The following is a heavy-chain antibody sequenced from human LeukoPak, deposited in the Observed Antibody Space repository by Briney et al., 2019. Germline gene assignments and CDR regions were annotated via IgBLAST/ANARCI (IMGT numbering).Heavy chain of an antibody. J-gene: IGHJ5*02. CDR3: ARKGIAAAGTYNWFDP. Sequence: SETLSLTCAVYGGSFSGYYWSWIRKPPGKGLDWIGEINHSGSTNYNPSLKSRVTISVDTSKNQFSLKLSSVTAADTAVYYCARKGIAAAGTYNWFDPWGQGTLVTVSS. CDR1: GGSFSGYY. CDR2: INHSGST. D-gene: IGHD6-13*01. V-gene: IGHV4-34*01.